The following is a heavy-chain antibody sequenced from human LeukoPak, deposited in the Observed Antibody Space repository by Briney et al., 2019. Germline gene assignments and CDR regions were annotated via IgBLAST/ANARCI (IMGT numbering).Heavy chain of an antibody. Sequence: SQTLSLTCPVSGGSISSGDYYWSWIRQFPGKGLEWIGYIYYSGSTNYNPSLKSRVTISVDTSKDQFSLKLSSVTAADTAVYYCARCDSSGPKEGFDYWGQGTLVTVSS. CDR2: IYYSGST. CDR3: ARCDSSGPKEGFDY. J-gene: IGHJ4*02. D-gene: IGHD3-22*01. V-gene: IGHV4-61*08. CDR1: GGSISSGDYY.